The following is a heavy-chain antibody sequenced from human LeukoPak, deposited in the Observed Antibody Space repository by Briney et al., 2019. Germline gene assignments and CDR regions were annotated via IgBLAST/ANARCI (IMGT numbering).Heavy chain of an antibody. V-gene: IGHV4-34*01. D-gene: IGHD2-15*01. CDR3: ARYCSGGSCYGTNWFDP. J-gene: IGHJ5*02. CDR1: GGSFSGYY. CDR2: INHSGST. Sequence: SETLSLTCAVYGGSFSGYYWSWIRQPPGKGLEWIAEINHSGSTNYNPSLKSRVTISVDTSKNQFSLKLSSVTAADTAVYYCARYCSGGSCYGTNWFDPWGQGTLVTVSS.